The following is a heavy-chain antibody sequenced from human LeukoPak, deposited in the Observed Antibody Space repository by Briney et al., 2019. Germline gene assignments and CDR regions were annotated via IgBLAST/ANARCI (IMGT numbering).Heavy chain of an antibody. D-gene: IGHD6-19*01. CDR1: GFTVSSNY. V-gene: IGHV3-23*01. Sequence: GGSLRLSCAASGFTVSSNYMSWVRQAPGKGLEWVSSISGSGDDTYYADSVKGRFTISRDNSKNTLYLQMISLRAEDTAVYYCAKDRGSSGWNGLDYWGQGTLVTVSS. CDR3: AKDRGSSGWNGLDY. CDR2: ISGSGDDT. J-gene: IGHJ4*02.